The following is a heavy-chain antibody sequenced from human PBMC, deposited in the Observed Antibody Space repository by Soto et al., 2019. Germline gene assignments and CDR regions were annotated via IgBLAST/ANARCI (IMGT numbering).Heavy chain of an antibody. CDR3: ARGGEWLRFGYGMDV. D-gene: IGHD5-12*01. V-gene: IGHV1-69*06. J-gene: IGHJ6*02. Sequence: ASVKVSCKASGGTFSSYAISWVRQAPGQGLEWMGGIIPIFGTASYAQKFQGRVTITADKSTSTAYMELSSLRSEDTAVYYCARGGEWLRFGYGMDVWGQGTTVTVSS. CDR2: IIPIFGTA. CDR1: GGTFSSYA.